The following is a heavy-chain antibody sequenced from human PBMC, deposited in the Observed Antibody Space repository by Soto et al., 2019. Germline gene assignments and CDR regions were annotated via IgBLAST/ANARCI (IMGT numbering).Heavy chain of an antibody. D-gene: IGHD1-7*01. V-gene: IGHV1-2*04. CDR2: INPNSGGT. J-gene: IGHJ6*02. Sequence: GASVKVSCKASGYTFTGYYIHWVRQAPGQGLEWMGWINPNSGGTNYAQKFQGWVTMTRDTSISTAYMELSRLRSDDTAVYYCARASGTTAYYYYGMDVWGQGTTVTVSS. CDR3: ARASGTTAYYYYGMDV. CDR1: GYTFTGYY.